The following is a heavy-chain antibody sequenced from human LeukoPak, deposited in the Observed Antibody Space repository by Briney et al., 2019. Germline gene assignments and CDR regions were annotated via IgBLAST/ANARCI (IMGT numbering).Heavy chain of an antibody. CDR2: INHSGST. CDR1: GGSFSGYY. V-gene: IGHV4-34*01. CDR3: ARGLPSMVRGVITSYFDY. Sequence: KTSETLSLTCAVYGGSFSGYYWSWIRQPPGKGLEWIGEINHSGSTNYNPSLKSRVTISVDMSKNQFSLKLSSVTAADTAVYYCARGLPSMVRGVITSYFDYWGQGTLVTVSS. D-gene: IGHD3-10*01. J-gene: IGHJ4*02.